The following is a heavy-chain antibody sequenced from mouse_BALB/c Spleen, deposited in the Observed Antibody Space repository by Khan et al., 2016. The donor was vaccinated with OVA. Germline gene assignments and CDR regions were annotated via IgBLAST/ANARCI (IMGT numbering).Heavy chain of an antibody. Sequence: VQLQQSGAELARPGASVMMSCKTSGYTFTSNTMHWVKQRPGQGLEWIGYINPRTGYTNYIQHFKDKATLTADKSSNTAYMQLSSLTAEDSALYYCARRTTGYTLDYWGQGTSGTVSS. CDR2: INPRTGYT. V-gene: IGHV1-4*01. CDR1: GYTFTSNT. J-gene: IGHJ4*01. CDR3: ARRTTGYTLDY. D-gene: IGHD2-14*01.